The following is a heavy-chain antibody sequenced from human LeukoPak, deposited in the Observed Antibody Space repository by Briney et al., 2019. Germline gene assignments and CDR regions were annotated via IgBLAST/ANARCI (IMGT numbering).Heavy chain of an antibody. CDR1: GFTFSSYA. D-gene: IGHD6-19*01. J-gene: IGHJ6*02. CDR2: ISGSGGST. CDR3: AKEGQQWLVGYYYYYGMDV. Sequence: GGSLRLSCAASGFTFSSYAMSWVRQAPGKGLEWVSAISGSGGSTYYADSVKGRFTISRDNSKNTLYLQMNSLRAEDTAVYYCAKEGQQWLVGYYYYYGMDVWGQGTTVTVSS. V-gene: IGHV3-23*01.